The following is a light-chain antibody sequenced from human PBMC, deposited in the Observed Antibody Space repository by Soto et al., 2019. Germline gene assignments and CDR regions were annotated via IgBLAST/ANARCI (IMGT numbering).Light chain of an antibody. Sequence: QSVLTQPRSVSGSPGQSVTISCTGTSSDVGGYNYVSWYQQHPGKAPKLMIYGVSKRPSGVPDRFSGSKSGNTASLTISGLQAEDEADYYCCSYAGSYTYGFGTGTKVTVL. CDR2: GVS. CDR3: CSYAGSYTYG. CDR1: SSDVGGYNY. J-gene: IGLJ1*01. V-gene: IGLV2-11*01.